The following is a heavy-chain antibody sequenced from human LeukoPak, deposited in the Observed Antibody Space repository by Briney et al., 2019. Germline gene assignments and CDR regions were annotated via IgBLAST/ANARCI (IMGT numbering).Heavy chain of an antibody. CDR2: ISSSSSYI. V-gene: IGHV3-21*01. Sequence: GGSLRLSCAASGFTFSSYSMNWVRQAPGKGLEWVSSISSSSSYIYYADSVKGRFTISRDNAKNSLYLQMNSLRAEDTAVYYCARESHNWNDPYLDYWGLGTLVTVSS. CDR1: GFTFSSYS. J-gene: IGHJ4*02. D-gene: IGHD1-1*01. CDR3: ARESHNWNDPYLDY.